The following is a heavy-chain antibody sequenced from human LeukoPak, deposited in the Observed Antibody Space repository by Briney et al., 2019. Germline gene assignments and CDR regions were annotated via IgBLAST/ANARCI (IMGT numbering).Heavy chain of an antibody. Sequence: PGGSLRLSCVASEFTYWMSWVHQAPGKGLEWVANIKQDGSEKYYVDSVKGRFTISRDNAKNSLYLQMNSLRAEDTAVYYCASDLSHYFDYWGQGTLVTVS. J-gene: IGHJ4*02. CDR3: ASDLSHYFDY. CDR2: IKQDGSEK. V-gene: IGHV3-7*05. CDR1: EFTYW.